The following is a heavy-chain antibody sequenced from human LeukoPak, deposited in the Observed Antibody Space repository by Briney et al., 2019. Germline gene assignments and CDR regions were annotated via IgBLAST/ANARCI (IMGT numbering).Heavy chain of an antibody. V-gene: IGHV3-7*01. J-gene: IGHJ4*02. CDR1: GFTFSSYW. Sequence: GGSLRLSCAASGFTFSSYWMSWVRQAPGKGLEWVANIKQDGSDKYYLDSVKGRITISRDNAKKSLYLQMNSLRADDTAVYYCAREKYYGSGILYYFDSWGQGTLVTVSS. CDR2: IKQDGSDK. CDR3: AREKYYGSGILYYFDS. D-gene: IGHD3-10*01.